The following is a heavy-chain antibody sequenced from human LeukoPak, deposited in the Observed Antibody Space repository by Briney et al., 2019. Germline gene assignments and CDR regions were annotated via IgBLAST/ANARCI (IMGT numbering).Heavy chain of an antibody. CDR3: ARQTPGGSGSYYAFHV. Sequence: GESLKISCKGSGYSFSSYWIGWVRQMPGKGLEWMGIIYPGDSDTKYSPSFQGQVTFSANKSINTAYLQWSSLKASDTAMYYCARQTPGGSGSYYAFHVWGQGTMVTVSS. J-gene: IGHJ3*01. CDR1: GYSFSSYW. CDR2: IYPGDSDT. D-gene: IGHD3-10*01. V-gene: IGHV5-51*01.